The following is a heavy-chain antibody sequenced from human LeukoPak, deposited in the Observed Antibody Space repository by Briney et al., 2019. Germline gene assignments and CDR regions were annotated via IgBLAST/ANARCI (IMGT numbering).Heavy chain of an antibody. CDR3: ARHGRSTTTYIDY. J-gene: IGHJ4*02. D-gene: IGHD5/OR15-5a*01. CDR1: GGSISPYD. V-gene: IGHV4-4*07. CDR2: ISASGST. Sequence: SETLSLTCTVSGGSISPYDWSWVRQTAGKGLEWIGRISASGSTRYNPSLKSRVTISVDTSKNQFSLKLSSVTAADTAVYYCARHGRSTTTYIDYWGQGTLVTVSS.